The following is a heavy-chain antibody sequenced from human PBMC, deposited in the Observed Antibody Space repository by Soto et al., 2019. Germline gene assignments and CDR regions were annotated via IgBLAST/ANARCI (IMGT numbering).Heavy chain of an antibody. CDR1: GYTFTGYY. V-gene: IGHV1-2*04. J-gene: IGHJ6*02. D-gene: IGHD3-3*01. CDR3: ARDQKAFYDFWSGYSQTDDYHGLDV. Sequence: ASVKVSCKASGYTFTGYYIRWVRQAPGHGLEWMGWINPNSGGTNYAQKFQDWVTMTRDTSVSTVYMEVRRLTSDDTAVYYCARDQKAFYDFWSGYSQTDDYHGLDVWGRGTTVTVSS. CDR2: INPNSGGT.